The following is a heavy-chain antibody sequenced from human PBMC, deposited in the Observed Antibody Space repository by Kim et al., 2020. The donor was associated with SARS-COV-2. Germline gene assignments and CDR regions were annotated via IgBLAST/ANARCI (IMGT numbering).Heavy chain of an antibody. CDR3: ARGGDGYNSVDY. Sequence: YYADSVKGRFTISRDNSKNTLYLQMNSLRAEDTAVYYCARGGDGYNSVDYWGQGTLVTVSS. D-gene: IGHD5-12*01. J-gene: IGHJ4*02. V-gene: IGHV3-33*01.